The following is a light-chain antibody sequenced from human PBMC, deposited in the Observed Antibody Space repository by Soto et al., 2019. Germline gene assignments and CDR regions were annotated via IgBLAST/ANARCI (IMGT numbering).Light chain of an antibody. CDR1: SSDVGGYNY. CDR3: SSYTSSSTLRV. V-gene: IGLV2-14*01. J-gene: IGLJ1*01. Sequence: QSVLTQPAPVSGSPGQSITISCTGTSSDVGGYNYVSWYQQHPGKAPKLMIYEVSNRPSGVSNRFSGSKSGNTASLTISGLQAEDEADYYCSSYTSSSTLRVFGTGTKLTVL. CDR2: EVS.